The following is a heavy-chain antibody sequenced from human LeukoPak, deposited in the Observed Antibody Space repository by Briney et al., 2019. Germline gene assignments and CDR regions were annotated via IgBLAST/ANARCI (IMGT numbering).Heavy chain of an antibody. CDR1: GFTFSSHA. Sequence: GSLRLSCAASGFTFSSHALHWVRQAPGKGLEWVAFIWSDGSNKYYADSVKGRFTISRDNAKNTLYLQMNSLRAEDTAVYYCARGRTPLSWGQGTLVTVSS. CDR2: IWSDGSNK. J-gene: IGHJ5*02. D-gene: IGHD2/OR15-2a*01. V-gene: IGHV3-30*04. CDR3: ARGRTPLS.